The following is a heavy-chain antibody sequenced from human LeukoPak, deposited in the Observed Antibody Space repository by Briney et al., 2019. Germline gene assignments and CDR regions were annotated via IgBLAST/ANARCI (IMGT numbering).Heavy chain of an antibody. CDR1: GYNFRSYW. CDR2: VDPSDSYT. Sequence: GESLKISCKGSGYNFRSYWITWVRQMPGKGLEWMGRVDPSDSYTNYSPSFQGHVTISADKSISTAYLQWSSLKASDTAMYYCARRPRIAAAGFLFDYWGQGTLVTVSS. D-gene: IGHD6-13*01. J-gene: IGHJ4*02. V-gene: IGHV5-10-1*01. CDR3: ARRPRIAAAGFLFDY.